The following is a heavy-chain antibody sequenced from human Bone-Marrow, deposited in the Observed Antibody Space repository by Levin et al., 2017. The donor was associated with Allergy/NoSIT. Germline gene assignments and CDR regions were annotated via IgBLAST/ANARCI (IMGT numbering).Heavy chain of an antibody. D-gene: IGHD5-24*01. Sequence: GESLKISCVGSGFTFDNHGIHWVRQAPGKGLEWVSLISFDGGNKYYADSVKGRVTMSRDNSKNAVYLQINSLRPEDTALDFCARTGRNYRHDFDYWGQGGRVTVSS. CDR2: ISFDGGNK. V-gene: IGHV3-30*03. CDR1: GFTFDNHG. J-gene: IGHJ4*02. CDR3: ARTGRNYRHDFDY.